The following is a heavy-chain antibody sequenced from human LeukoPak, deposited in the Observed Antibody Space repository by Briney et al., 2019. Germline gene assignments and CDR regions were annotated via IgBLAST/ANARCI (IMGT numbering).Heavy chain of an antibody. CDR3: ARGLAARQPEELFDY. D-gene: IGHD6-6*01. J-gene: IGHJ4*02. CDR2: IYYSGST. Sequence: SETLSLTCTVSGGSISSYYWSWIRQPPGKGLEWIGYIYYSGSTNYNPSLKSRVTISVDTSKNQFSLKLSSVTAADTAVYYCARGLAARQPEELFDYWGQGTLVTVSS. V-gene: IGHV4-59*12. CDR1: GGSISSYY.